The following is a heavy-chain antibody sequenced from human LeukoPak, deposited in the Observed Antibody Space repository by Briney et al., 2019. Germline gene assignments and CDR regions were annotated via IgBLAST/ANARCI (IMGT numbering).Heavy chain of an antibody. V-gene: IGHV3-64D*09. CDR2: INDYGDTT. CDR3: VKDLSGYYSFEF. CDR1: GFTFSSCA. J-gene: IGHJ4*02. Sequence: GGSLRLSCSASGFTFSSCAMHGVRQAPGVGVEYVSGINDYGDTTLYGDSVRGRATISRDDSKNTVHLQMSSLRAEDTAIYYCVKDLSGYYSFEFWGQGTLVTVSS. D-gene: IGHD5-12*01.